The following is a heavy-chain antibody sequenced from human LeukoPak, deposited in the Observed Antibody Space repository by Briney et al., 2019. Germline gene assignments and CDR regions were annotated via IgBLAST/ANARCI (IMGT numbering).Heavy chain of an antibody. CDR1: GGSISSYY. D-gene: IGHD3-22*01. CDR2: IYTSGST. V-gene: IGHV4-4*07. Sequence: SETLSLTCTVSGGSISSYYWSWIRQSAGKRLEWIGRIYTSGSTNYNPSLKSRVTMSVDTSRNQFSLKLSSVTAADTAVYYCARDHYYYDSSGSWFDPWGQGTLVTVSS. J-gene: IGHJ5*02. CDR3: ARDHYYYDSSGSWFDP.